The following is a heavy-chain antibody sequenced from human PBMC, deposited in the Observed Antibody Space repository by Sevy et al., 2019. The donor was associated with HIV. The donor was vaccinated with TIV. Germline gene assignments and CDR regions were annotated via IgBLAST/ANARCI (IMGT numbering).Heavy chain of an antibody. CDR2: IKQDGSGK. CDR3: AVDRRFGELFDYYYYYGMDV. V-gene: IGHV3-7*01. CDR1: GFTFSSYW. Sequence: GGSLRLSCAASGFTFSSYWMSWVRQAPGKGLEWVANIKQDGSGKYYVDSVKGRFTISRDNAKNSLYLQMNSLRAEDTAVYYCAVDRRFGELFDYYYYYGMDVWGQGTTVTVSS. J-gene: IGHJ6*02. D-gene: IGHD3-10*01.